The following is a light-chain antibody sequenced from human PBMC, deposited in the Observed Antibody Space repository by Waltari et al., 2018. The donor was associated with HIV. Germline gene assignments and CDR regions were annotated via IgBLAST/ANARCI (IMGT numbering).Light chain of an antibody. V-gene: IGLV2-14*01. CDR2: EVT. CDR1: NGDVGGYNY. Sequence: QSALTQPASVSGSPGQSITISCTGSNGDVGGYNYVSWYQRHPCKAPKLIIYEVTNRPAGVFNRFSGSKSGNTASLTISGLQAEDEADYFCGSYAGSNTLEFGGGTKLTVL. J-gene: IGLJ2*01. CDR3: GSYAGSNTLE.